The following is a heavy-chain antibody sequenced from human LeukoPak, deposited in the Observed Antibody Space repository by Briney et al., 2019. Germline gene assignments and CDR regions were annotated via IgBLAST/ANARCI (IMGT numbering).Heavy chain of an antibody. CDR3: AREYSSSWYVGYYYYGMDV. CDR1: GYTFTSYA. Sequence: ASVKVSCKASGYTFTSYAIHWVRQAPGQRLEWMGWISAGNGNTKYSQNFQGRVTFISNTSATTAFMELSSLRSEDAAVYYCAREYSSSWYVGYYYYGMDVWGQGTTVTVSS. V-gene: IGHV1-3*01. CDR2: ISAGNGNT. J-gene: IGHJ6*02. D-gene: IGHD6-13*01.